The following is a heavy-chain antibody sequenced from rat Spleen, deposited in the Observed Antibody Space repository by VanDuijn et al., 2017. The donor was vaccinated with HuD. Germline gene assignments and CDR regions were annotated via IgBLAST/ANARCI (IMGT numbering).Heavy chain of an antibody. J-gene: IGHJ3*01. CDR3: ASPKLPGYPPFAY. CDR1: GFTFSDYA. V-gene: IGHV5-17*01. Sequence: EVQLVESGGGLVQPGRSLKLSCAASGFTFSDYAMAWVRQAPKKGLEWVATIIYDGSSTYYRDSVKGRFTISRDNAKSTLYLQMDSLRSEDTATYYCASPKLPGYPPFAYWGQGTLVTVSS. CDR2: IIYDGSST. D-gene: IGHD1-4*01.